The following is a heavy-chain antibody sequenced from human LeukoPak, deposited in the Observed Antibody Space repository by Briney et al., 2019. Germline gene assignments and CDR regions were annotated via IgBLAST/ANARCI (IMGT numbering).Heavy chain of an antibody. CDR2: INPSGGST. CDR1: GYTFTSYY. V-gene: IGHV1-46*01. CDR3: ARDRELSYCSGGSCLDSDAFDI. J-gene: IGHJ3*02. Sequence: ASVKVSCKASGYTFTSYYMHWVRQAPGQGLEWMGIINPSGGSTSYAQKFQGRVTMTRDTSTSTVYMELSSLGSEDTAVYYCARDRELSYCSGGSCLDSDAFDIWGQGTMVTVSS. D-gene: IGHD2-15*01.